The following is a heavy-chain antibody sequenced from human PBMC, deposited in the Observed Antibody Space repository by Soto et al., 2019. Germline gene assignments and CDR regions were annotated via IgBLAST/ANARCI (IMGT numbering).Heavy chain of an antibody. CDR1: GGTFNTYA. V-gene: IGHV1-69*19. CDR2: ISPMFGAA. Sequence: QVQLVQSGAEMQKPGSSVKVSCQSSGGTFNTYAMNWVRQAPGQGPEWMGDISPMFGAANYAPKFQGRVTITADETTGTPHMRLCSLTSEDTALYFCAREVSSHTPAFVYWGQGTLVTVSS. CDR3: AREVSSHTPAFVY. J-gene: IGHJ4*02.